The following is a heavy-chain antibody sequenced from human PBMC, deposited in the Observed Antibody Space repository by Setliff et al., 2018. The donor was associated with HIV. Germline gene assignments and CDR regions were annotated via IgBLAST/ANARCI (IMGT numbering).Heavy chain of an antibody. D-gene: IGHD5-12*01. Sequence: SETLSLTCTVSGGSISSYYWSWIRQPPGKRLEWIGYIYYTGSTNYNPSLKSRVTISLDTSRNQFSLNVNSLTAADTAVYFCARWGDGYNSYDFWGQGTLVTVSS. CDR2: IYYTGST. V-gene: IGHV4-59*01. CDR3: ARWGDGYNSYDF. J-gene: IGHJ4*02. CDR1: GGSISSYY.